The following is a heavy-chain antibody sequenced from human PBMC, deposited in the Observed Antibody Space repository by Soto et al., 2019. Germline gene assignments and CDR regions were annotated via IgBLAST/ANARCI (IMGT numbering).Heavy chain of an antibody. V-gene: IGHV3-48*02. D-gene: IGHD3-10*01. Sequence: GGSLRLSCAASGFTFSSYSMNWVRQAPGKGLEWVSYISSSSSTIYYADSVKGRFTISRDNAKNSLYLQMNSLRDEDTAVYYCARDRMVRGVIAPYYYYGMDVWGQGTTVTVSS. CDR2: ISSSSSTI. CDR1: GFTFSSYS. CDR3: ARDRMVRGVIAPYYYYGMDV. J-gene: IGHJ6*02.